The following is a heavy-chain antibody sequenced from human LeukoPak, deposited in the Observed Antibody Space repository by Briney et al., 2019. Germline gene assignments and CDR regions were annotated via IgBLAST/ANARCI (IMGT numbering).Heavy chain of an antibody. Sequence: LRLSCAASGFTFSSYAMHWVRQAPGKGLEWVAVISYDGSNKYYADSVKGRFTISRDNSKNTLYLQMNSLRAEDTAVYYCARVGGSGSYWGQGTLVTVSS. J-gene: IGHJ4*02. CDR3: ARVGGSGSY. V-gene: IGHV3-30*04. CDR2: ISYDGSNK. CDR1: GFTFSSYA. D-gene: IGHD3-10*01.